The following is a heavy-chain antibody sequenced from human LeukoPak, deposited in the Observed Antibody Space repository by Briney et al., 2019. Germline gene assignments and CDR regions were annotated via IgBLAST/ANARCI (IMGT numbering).Heavy chain of an antibody. CDR2: INHSGST. Sequence: SETLSLTCAVYGGSFSGYYWSWIRQPPGKGLEWIGEINHSGSTNYNPSLKSRVTISVDTSKNQFSLKLSSVTAADTAVYYCAFHGVVVAATYGMDVWGQGTTVTV. CDR1: GGSFSGYY. V-gene: IGHV4-34*01. D-gene: IGHD2-15*01. J-gene: IGHJ6*02. CDR3: AFHGVVVAATYGMDV.